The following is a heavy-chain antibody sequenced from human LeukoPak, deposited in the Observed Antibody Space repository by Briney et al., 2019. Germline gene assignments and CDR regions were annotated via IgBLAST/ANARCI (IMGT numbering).Heavy chain of an antibody. J-gene: IGHJ2*01. Sequence: PGGSLRLSCAASGFTLSSHWMSWVRQAPGKGLEWVANINQDGSAKYYVDSVKGRFTISRDNSKNTLYLQMNSLRAEDTAVYYCAKVPGQPDWYFDLWGRGTLVTVSS. CDR1: GFTLSSHW. CDR3: AKVPGQPDWYFDL. CDR2: INQDGSAK. V-gene: IGHV3-7*03.